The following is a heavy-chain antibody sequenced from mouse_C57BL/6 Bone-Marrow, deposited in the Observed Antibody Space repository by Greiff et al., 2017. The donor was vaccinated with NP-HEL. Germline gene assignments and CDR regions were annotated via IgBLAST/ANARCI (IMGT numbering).Heavy chain of an antibody. Sequence: EVQLKESGPELVKPGASVKISCKASGYSFTGYYMNWVKQSPEKSLEWIGEINPSTGGTTYNQKFKAKATLTVDKSSSTAYMQLKSLTSEDSAVYYCARGWLLRRDAMDYWGQGTSVTVSS. J-gene: IGHJ4*01. V-gene: IGHV1-42*01. D-gene: IGHD2-3*01. CDR1: GYSFTGYY. CDR3: ARGWLLRRDAMDY. CDR2: INPSTGGT.